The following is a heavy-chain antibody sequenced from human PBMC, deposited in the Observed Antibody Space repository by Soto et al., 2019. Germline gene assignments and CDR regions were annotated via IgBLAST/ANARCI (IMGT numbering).Heavy chain of an antibody. CDR1: GFTVSNNY. D-gene: IGHD1-1*01. CDR2: IFRNGDT. CDR3: ARDGTYNWV. Sequence: ELQLVASGGGLVQPGGSLRLSCAASGFTVSNNYVRWVRQAPGKGLEWVSLIFRNGDTRYAASVKGRFTISRDSSSNTLYLQMNSLRVEETAVYYCARDGTYNWVGGQGIHVTVSS. V-gene: IGHV3-66*01. J-gene: IGHJ4*02.